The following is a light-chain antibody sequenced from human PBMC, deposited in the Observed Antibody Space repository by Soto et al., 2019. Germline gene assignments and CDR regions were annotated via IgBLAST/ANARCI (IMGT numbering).Light chain of an antibody. V-gene: IGKV1-12*01. CDR1: QGISSW. J-gene: IGKJ4*01. CDR2: AAV. Sequence: IKMTHSLTSVSASLREIVSIPCXASQGISSWLAWFQQKPGKAPNLLIFAAVDLQSGVPSRFSGSGSDTEFTLTISSLQPEDFATYYCQQLNNYPLTFGGGTKVDIK. CDR3: QQLNNYPLT.